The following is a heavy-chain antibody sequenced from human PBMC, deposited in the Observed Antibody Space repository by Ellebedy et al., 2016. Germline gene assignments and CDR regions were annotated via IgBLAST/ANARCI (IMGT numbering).Heavy chain of an antibody. D-gene: IGHD6-19*01. CDR1: GFSVSSNY. CDR3: ARDFGDAVAVGMGV. J-gene: IGHJ4*02. Sequence: GESLKISCVVSGFSVSSNYLSWVRQAPGKGLEWVAVISYDGSNKYYADSVKGRFTISRNNSENTLYLQMNSLRADDTAVYYCARDFGDAVAVGMGVWGQGTLVTVSS. CDR2: ISYDGSNK. V-gene: IGHV3-30*03.